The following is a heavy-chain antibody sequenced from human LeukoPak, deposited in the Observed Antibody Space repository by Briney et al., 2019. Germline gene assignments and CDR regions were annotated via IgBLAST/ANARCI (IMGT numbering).Heavy chain of an antibody. J-gene: IGHJ3*02. D-gene: IGHD5-24*01. Sequence: ASVKVSCKASGYTFTSYYMHWVRQAPGQGLEWMGIINPSGGSTIYAHKFQGRVTMTRDMSTTTVYMELNSLRSEDTALYYCARGLQETLAWLKALSAFDIWGQGTMVTVSS. CDR2: INPSGGST. CDR1: GYTFTSYY. CDR3: ARGLQETLAWLKALSAFDI. V-gene: IGHV1-46*01.